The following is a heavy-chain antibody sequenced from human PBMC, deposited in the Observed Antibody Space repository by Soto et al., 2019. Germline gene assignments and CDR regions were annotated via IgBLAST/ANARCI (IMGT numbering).Heavy chain of an antibody. CDR3: AKDLAWDYDILTGYYGIDY. J-gene: IGHJ4*01. CDR1: GFTFSSYA. V-gene: IGHV3-23*01. CDR2: ISGSGGST. D-gene: IGHD3-9*01. Sequence: EVQLLESGGGLVQPGGSLRLSCAASGFTFSSYAMSWVRQAPGKGLEWVSAISGSGGSTYYADSVKGRFTISRDNSKNTLYLQMNSMRADDTDVYYCAKDLAWDYDILTGYYGIDYWGQGTLVTVSS.